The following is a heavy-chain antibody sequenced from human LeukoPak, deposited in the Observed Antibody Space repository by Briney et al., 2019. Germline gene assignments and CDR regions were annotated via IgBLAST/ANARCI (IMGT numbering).Heavy chain of an antibody. CDR3: ARRGLGSTYYFDY. CDR1: GFTFSSYG. Sequence: GGSLRLSCAASGFTFSSYGMQWVRQAPGKGREGVAVIRYEGSDKYYADAVKGPFTISRDNSKNTLYLPMNSQKAEDTAVYYCARRGLGSTYYFDYWGQGTLVTVSS. J-gene: IGHJ4*02. V-gene: IGHV3-33*01. D-gene: IGHD2-15*01. CDR2: IRYEGSDK.